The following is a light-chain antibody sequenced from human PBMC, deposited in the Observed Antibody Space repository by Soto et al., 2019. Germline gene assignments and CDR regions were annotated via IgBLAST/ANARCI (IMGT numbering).Light chain of an antibody. CDR1: DSNVGINF. CDR2: TND. Sequence: QSVLTQPPSASATPGQRVTISCSGSDSNVGINFVYWYQQLPGTAPKLLIYTNDQRPSGVPDRFSGSKSGTSASLAISGLRSEDEADYYCSSYTSSSTFYVFGTGTKLTVL. CDR3: SSYTSSSTFYV. J-gene: IGLJ1*01. V-gene: IGLV1-47*02.